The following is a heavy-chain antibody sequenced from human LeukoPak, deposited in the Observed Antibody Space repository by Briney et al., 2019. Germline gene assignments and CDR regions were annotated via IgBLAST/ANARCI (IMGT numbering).Heavy chain of an antibody. D-gene: IGHD3-10*01. J-gene: IGHJ4*02. Sequence: SETLSLTCTVSGGSISSYYWSWIRQPPGKELEGIGYIYQSGSTSYNPSLKSRVTISVDTSKNQFSLKLSSVTAADTAVYYCARAPYGSGFDYWGQGTLVTVSS. CDR3: ARAPYGSGFDY. V-gene: IGHV4-59*01. CDR2: IYQSGST. CDR1: GGSISSYY.